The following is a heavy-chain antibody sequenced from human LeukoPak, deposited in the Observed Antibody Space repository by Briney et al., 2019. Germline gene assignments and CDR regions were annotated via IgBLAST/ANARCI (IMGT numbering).Heavy chain of an antibody. CDR1: GFTFSSYA. CDR2: ISGSGGST. J-gene: IGHJ6*02. D-gene: IGHD3-3*01. Sequence: PGGSLRLSCAASGFTFSSYAMSWVRQAPGKGLEWVSAISGSGGSTYYADSVKGRFTISRDNSKNTLYLQMNSLRAEDTAVYYCARSALFGVVIIPSFTSYYGMDVWGQGTTVTVSS. V-gene: IGHV3-23*01. CDR3: ARSALFGVVIIPSFTSYYGMDV.